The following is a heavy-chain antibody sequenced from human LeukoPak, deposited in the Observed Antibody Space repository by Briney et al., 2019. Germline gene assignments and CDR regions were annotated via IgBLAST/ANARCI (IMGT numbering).Heavy chain of an antibody. V-gene: IGHV3-21*04. CDR3: ARMFGYCTSIGCFPGIVSKKFDS. Sequence: PGGSLRLSCAASGFTFSSYSMNWVRQAPGKGLEWVSSISSSSSYIYYADSVKGRFTISRDNAKNSLYLQMNSLRAEDTAVYYCARMFGYCTSIGCFPGIVSKKFDSWGQGTVVTVSS. D-gene: IGHD2-2*03. CDR2: ISSSSSYI. J-gene: IGHJ5*01. CDR1: GFTFSSYS.